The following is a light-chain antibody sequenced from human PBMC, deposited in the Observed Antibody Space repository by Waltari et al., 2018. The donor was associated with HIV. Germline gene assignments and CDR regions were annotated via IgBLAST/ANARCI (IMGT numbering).Light chain of an antibody. V-gene: IGKV4-1*01. CDR2: RAS. CDR1: QAVFYSSNSKNY. CDR3: QQYYTTPYT. J-gene: IGKJ2*01. Sequence: DIVMTQSPDSLAVSLGEMATISCKSSQAVFYSSNSKNYLAWYQQKPGQPPKLLIYRASTREYGVPDRFTGSGSGTDFTLSISSLQAEDVAVYYCQQYYTTPYTFGQGTKLEIK.